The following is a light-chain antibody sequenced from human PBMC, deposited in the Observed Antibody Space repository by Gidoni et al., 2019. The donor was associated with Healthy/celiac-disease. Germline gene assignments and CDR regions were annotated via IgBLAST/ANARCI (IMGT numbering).Light chain of an antibody. J-gene: IGLJ2*01. V-gene: IGLV3-1*01. Sequence: SYELTQPPSVSVSPGQTASITCSGEKLGDKYACWYQQKPGQSPVLVLYQDSKRPSGIPERFSGSNSGNTAPLTIRGTQAMDEADYYCQAWDSSNVVFGGGTKLTVL. CDR2: QDS. CDR1: KLGDKY. CDR3: QAWDSSNVV.